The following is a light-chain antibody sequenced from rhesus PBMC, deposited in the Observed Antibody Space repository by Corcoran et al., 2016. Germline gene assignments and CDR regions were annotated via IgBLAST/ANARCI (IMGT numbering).Light chain of an antibody. CDR2: KAS. CDR1: QDISSW. Sequence: DIQMTQSPSSLSASVGDKVTITCRASQDISSWLAWYQQKPGKAPNLLVYKASCLQSRVPSRFSGSGSGTDFSLTISSRQPEDFTTYYCQQYSISPFTFGPGTKLDIK. CDR3: QQYSISPFT. J-gene: IGKJ3*01. V-gene: IGKV1-21*01.